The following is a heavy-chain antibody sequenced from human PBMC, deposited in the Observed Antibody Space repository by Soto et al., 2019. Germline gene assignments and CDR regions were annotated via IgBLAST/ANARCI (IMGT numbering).Heavy chain of an antibody. V-gene: IGHV1-69*08. CDR1: GGTFSSYT. D-gene: IGHD3-10*01. CDR3: ARDRITMVRGEINYYYGMDV. J-gene: IGHJ6*02. CDR2: IIPILGIA. Sequence: QVQLVQSGAEVKKPGSSVKVSCKASGGTFSSYTISWVRQAPGQGLEWMGRIIPILGIANYAQKFQGRVTITADKSTSTAYMELSSLRSEDTAVYYCARDRITMVRGEINYYYGMDVWGQGTTVTVSS.